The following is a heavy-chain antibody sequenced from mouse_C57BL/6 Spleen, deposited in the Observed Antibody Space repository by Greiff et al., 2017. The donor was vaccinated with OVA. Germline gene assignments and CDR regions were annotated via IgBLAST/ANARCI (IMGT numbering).Heavy chain of an antibody. D-gene: IGHD1-1*01. CDR2: ISSGSSTI. V-gene: IGHV5-17*01. CDR1: GFTFSDYG. Sequence: VQLKESGGGLVKPGGSLKLSCAASGFTFSDYGMHWVRQAPEKGLEWVAYISSGSSTIYYADTVKGRFTISRDNAKNTLFLQMTSLRSEDTAMYYCARESYYYGSLFAYWGQGTLVTVSA. J-gene: IGHJ3*01. CDR3: ARESYYYGSLFAY.